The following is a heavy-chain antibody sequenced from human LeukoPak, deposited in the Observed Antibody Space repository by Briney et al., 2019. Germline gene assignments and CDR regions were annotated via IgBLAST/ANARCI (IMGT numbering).Heavy chain of an antibody. D-gene: IGHD3-3*01. Sequence: PGGSLRLSCAASGFTFSRYWMHWVRQAPGKGLVWVSRISSDESSTSYADSVKGRFTISRDNAKNSLYLQMNSLRAEDTAVYYCASSKYYDFWSGYQYWGQGTLVTVSP. CDR2: ISSDESST. J-gene: IGHJ4*02. CDR3: ASSKYYDFWSGYQY. CDR1: GFTFSRYW. V-gene: IGHV3-74*01.